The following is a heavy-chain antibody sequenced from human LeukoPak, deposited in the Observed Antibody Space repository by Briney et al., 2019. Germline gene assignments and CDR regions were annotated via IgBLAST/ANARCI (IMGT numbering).Heavy chain of an antibody. J-gene: IGHJ4*02. D-gene: IGHD3-22*01. CDR3: ARELNYDSSGYYFDY. CDR2: INPNSGGT. V-gene: IGHV1-2*02. CDR1: GYTFTVYF. Sequence: GASVKVSCKASGYTFTVYFMHWVRQAPGQGLEWMGWINPNSGGTNYAQKFQGRVTMTRDTPISTAYMELSRLRSDDTAVYYCARELNYDSSGYYFDYWGQGTLVTVSS.